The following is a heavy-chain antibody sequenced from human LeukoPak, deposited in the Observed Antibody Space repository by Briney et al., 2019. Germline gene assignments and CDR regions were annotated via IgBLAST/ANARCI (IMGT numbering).Heavy chain of an antibody. CDR2: MSYDGSNK. J-gene: IGHJ4*02. CDR3: AKDMYDMFRGLITPDY. CDR1: GFTFSSYG. D-gene: IGHD3-10*01. V-gene: IGHV3-30*18. Sequence: GGSLRLSCAASGFTFSSYGMHWVRQAPGKGLEWVAIMSYDGSNKYYADSVKGRFTISRDNSKNTLYMQMNSLRAEDTAVYYCAKDMYDMFRGLITPDYWGQGTLVTVSS.